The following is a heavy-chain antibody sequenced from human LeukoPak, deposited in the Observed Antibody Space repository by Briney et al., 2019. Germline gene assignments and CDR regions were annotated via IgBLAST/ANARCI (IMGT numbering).Heavy chain of an antibody. CDR1: GFTFSGYW. V-gene: IGHV3-7*01. CDR3: AGDSTGYYWAY. J-gene: IGHJ4*02. D-gene: IGHD3-22*01. CDR2: IKQDGSEK. Sequence: GGSLRLSCAASGFTFSGYWMSWVRQAPGNGLEWVANIKQDGSEKYYVGSVKGRFTISRDNAKNSLYLQMNSLRAEDTAVYYCAGDSTGYYWAYWGQGTLVTVSS.